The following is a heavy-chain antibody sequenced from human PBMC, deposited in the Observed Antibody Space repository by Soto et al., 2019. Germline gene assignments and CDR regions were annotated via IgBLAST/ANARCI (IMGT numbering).Heavy chain of an antibody. J-gene: IGHJ5*02. CDR3: ARERSDDSSGYYSP. Sequence: XAVKVACKASGYPFTSYAMHWVRQAPGQRLEWMGWINAGNGNTKYSQKFQGRVTITRDTSASTAYMELSSLRSEDTAVYYCARERSDDSSGYYSPWGQGTLVTVSS. D-gene: IGHD3-22*01. V-gene: IGHV1-3*01. CDR1: GYPFTSYA. CDR2: INAGNGNT.